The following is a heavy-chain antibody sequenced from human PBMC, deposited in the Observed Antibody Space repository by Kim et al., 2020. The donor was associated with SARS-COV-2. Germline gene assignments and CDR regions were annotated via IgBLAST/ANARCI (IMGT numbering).Heavy chain of an antibody. D-gene: IGHD1-26*01. CDR1: GGSISSSNW. J-gene: IGHJ4*02. CDR2: IYHSGST. V-gene: IGHV4-4*02. CDR3: ARTGGSYYYFSTYYFDY. Sequence: SETLSLTCAVSGGSISSSNWWSWVRQPPGKGLEWIGEIYHSGSTNYNPSLKSRVTISVDKSKNQFSLKLSSVTAADTAVYYCARTGGSYYYFSTYYFDYWGQGTLVTVSS.